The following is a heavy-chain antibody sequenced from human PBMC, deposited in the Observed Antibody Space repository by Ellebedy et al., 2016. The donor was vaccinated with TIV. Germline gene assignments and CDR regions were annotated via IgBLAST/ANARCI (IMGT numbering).Heavy chain of an antibody. V-gene: IGHV3-66*01. J-gene: IGHJ5*02. D-gene: IGHD3-3*01. CDR1: GFSVTSNY. Sequence: PGGSLRLSCTASGFSVTSNYMIWVRQAPGKGLEWVSLIYSGGGTSYADSVKGRFTISRDSSKNTMYLQMNSLRVAETAVYYCARGRPTYYDFWSGYYNWFDPWGQGTLVTVSS. CDR3: ARGRPTYYDFWSGYYNWFDP. CDR2: IYSGGGT.